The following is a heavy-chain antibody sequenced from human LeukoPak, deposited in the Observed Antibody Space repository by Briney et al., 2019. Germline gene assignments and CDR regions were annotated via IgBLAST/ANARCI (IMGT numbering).Heavy chain of an antibody. D-gene: IGHD6-13*01. Sequence: SETLSLTCTVSGGSISSYYWSWIRQPPGKGLEWIGYIYYSGSANYNPSLKSRVTISVDTSKNQFSLKLSSVTAADTAVYYCARHRGYSSSWFDYWGQGTLVTVSS. V-gene: IGHV4-59*08. CDR2: IYYSGSA. J-gene: IGHJ4*02. CDR3: ARHRGYSSSWFDY. CDR1: GGSISSYY.